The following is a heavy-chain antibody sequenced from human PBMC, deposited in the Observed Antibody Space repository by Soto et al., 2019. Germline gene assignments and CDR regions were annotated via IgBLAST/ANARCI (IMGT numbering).Heavy chain of an antibody. CDR2: INHSGST. CDR3: ARGGATVVVAADSLYYYGMDV. Sequence: SETLSLTCAVYGGSFSGYYWSWIRQPPGKGLEWIGEINHSGSTNYNPSLKSRVTISVDTSKNQFYLKLSSVSAADTAVYYCARGGATVVVAADSLYYYGMDVWGQGTTVTVSS. D-gene: IGHD2-2*01. CDR1: GGSFSGYY. J-gene: IGHJ6*02. V-gene: IGHV4-34*01.